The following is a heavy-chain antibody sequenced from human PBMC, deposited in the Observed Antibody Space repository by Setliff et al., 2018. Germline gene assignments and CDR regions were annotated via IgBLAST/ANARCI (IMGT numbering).Heavy chain of an antibody. CDR1: GFMFSTYG. V-gene: IGHV3-30*02. CDR3: AKPRPGWPAGFDS. J-gene: IGHJ4*02. Sequence: PGGSLRLSCAASGFMFSTYGMHWVRQAPGKGLEWVAYIRSDGSNKYYTDLMKGRFSITRDNSKNTLYLQMSSLRPEDTALYYCAKPRPGWPAGFDSWGQGTLVTVSS. CDR2: IRSDGSNK. D-gene: IGHD6-19*01.